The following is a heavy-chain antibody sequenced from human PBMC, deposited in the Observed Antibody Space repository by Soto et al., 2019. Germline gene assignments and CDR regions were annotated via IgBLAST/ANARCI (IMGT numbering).Heavy chain of an antibody. D-gene: IGHD3-9*01. CDR3: ARGFGYDILTGYG. CDR2: IIPILGIA. CDR1: GGTFSSYT. V-gene: IGHV1-69*02. J-gene: IGHJ4*02. Sequence: SVKVSCKASGGTFSSYTISCVRQVPGQGLEWMGRIIPILGIANYAQKFQGRVTITADKSTSTAYMELSSLRSEDTAVYYCARGFGYDILTGYGWGQGTLVTVSS.